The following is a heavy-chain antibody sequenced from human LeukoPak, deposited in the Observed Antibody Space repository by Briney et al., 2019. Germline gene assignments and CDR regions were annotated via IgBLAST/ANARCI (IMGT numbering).Heavy chain of an antibody. D-gene: IGHD1-26*01. Sequence: GGSLRLSCAASGFTFSSYSMNWVRQAPGKGLEWVSSISSSSSYIYYADSVKGRFTISRDNAKNSLYLQMNSLRAEDTAVYYCARDSPLGDKGFDYWGQGTLVTVSS. CDR1: GFTFSSYS. CDR3: ARDSPLGDKGFDY. J-gene: IGHJ4*02. V-gene: IGHV3-21*01. CDR2: ISSSSSYI.